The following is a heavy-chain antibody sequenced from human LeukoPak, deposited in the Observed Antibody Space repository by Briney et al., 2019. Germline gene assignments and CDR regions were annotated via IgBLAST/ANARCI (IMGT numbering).Heavy chain of an antibody. CDR3: ARGRVRLGPFDY. J-gene: IGHJ4*02. V-gene: IGHV1-46*01. CDR1: GYTFTSYY. Sequence: ASVKVSCKASGYTFTSYYMHWVRQAPGEGLEWMGIINPSGGSTSYAQKFQGRVTMTRDMSTSTVYMELSSLRSEDTAVYYCARGRVRLGPFDYWGQGTLVTVSS. D-gene: IGHD3-16*01. CDR2: INPSGGST.